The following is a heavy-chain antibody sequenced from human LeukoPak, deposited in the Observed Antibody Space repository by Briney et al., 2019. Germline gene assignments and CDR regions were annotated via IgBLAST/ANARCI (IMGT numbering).Heavy chain of an antibody. D-gene: IGHD2-2*01. CDR3: AKDRDQLMLYPPRDLDP. CDR2: ISGSGGST. V-gene: IGHV3-23*01. Sequence: GGSLRLSCAASGFTFSSYAMSWVRQAPGKGLEWVSAISGSGGSTYYADSVKGRFTISRDNSKNTLHLQMNSLRAEDTAVYYCAKDRDQLMLYPPRDLDPWGQGTLVTVSS. CDR1: GFTFSSYA. J-gene: IGHJ5*02.